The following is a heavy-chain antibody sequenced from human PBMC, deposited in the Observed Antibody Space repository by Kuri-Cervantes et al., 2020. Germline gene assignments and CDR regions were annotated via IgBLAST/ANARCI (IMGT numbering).Heavy chain of an antibody. CDR2: IYYSGST. J-gene: IGHJ3*02. CDR3: AKNSSGWKPNDAFDI. D-gene: IGHD6-19*01. Sequence: ESLKISCTVSGGSISSSSYYWGWIRQPPGKGLEWIGSIYYSGSTYYNPSLKSRATMSLAASENQFSLKLSFVTAADTAVYFCAKNSSGWKPNDAFDIWGQGTMVTVSS. V-gene: IGHV4-39*07. CDR1: GGSISSSSYY.